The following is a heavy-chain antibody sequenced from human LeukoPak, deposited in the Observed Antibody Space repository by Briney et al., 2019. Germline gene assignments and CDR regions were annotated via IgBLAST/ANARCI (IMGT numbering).Heavy chain of an antibody. Sequence: GGSLRLSCAASGFTFSSYGMHWVRQAPGKGLEWVAVIWYDGSNKYYADSVKGRFTISRDNSKNTLYLQMNSLRAEDTAVYYCARDGRGRDGYNYQGGFDYWGQGTLVTASS. CDR2: IWYDGSNK. D-gene: IGHD5-24*01. J-gene: IGHJ4*02. V-gene: IGHV3-33*01. CDR1: GFTFSSYG. CDR3: ARDGRGRDGYNYQGGFDY.